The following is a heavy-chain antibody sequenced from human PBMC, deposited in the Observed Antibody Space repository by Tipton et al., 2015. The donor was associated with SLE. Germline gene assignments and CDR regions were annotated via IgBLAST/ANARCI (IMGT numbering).Heavy chain of an antibody. CDR2: ISGSGGST. D-gene: IGHD3-10*01. J-gene: IGHJ4*02. CDR3: AKGGSAGVHFDY. Sequence: SLRLSCAASGFTFSSYAMSWVRQAPGKGLEWVSAISGSGGSTYYADSVKGRFTISRDNSKNTLYLQMNSLRAEDTAVYYCAKGGSAGVHFDYWGQGTLVTVSS. V-gene: IGHV3-23*01. CDR1: GFTFSSYA.